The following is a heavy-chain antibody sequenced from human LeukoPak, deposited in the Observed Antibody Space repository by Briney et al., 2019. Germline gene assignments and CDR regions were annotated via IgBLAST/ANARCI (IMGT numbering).Heavy chain of an antibody. CDR1: GGSISSYY. D-gene: IGHD3-10*01. Sequence: SETLSLTCRVSGGSISSYYWSWVRQPPGKGLEWVGYLYYSGSTNSNPSLKSRVTMSVHTSKNQFSLKLRSVTAADTAVYYCARGGSGISNAFDIWGQGTMVTVSS. CDR3: ARGGSGISNAFDI. CDR2: LYYSGST. J-gene: IGHJ3*02. V-gene: IGHV4-59*01.